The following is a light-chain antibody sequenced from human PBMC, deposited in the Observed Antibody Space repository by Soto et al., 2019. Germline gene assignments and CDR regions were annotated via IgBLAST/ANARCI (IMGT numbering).Light chain of an antibody. Sequence: AIRMTQSPSSLSASTGDRVTITCRASQGISSYLAWYQQKPGKAPKLLIYAAAPLQSGVPSRFSGSGSGTDFTLTISCLQSEDFATYYCQEDYSFTWTFGQGTKVEIK. CDR1: QGISSY. CDR2: AAA. V-gene: IGKV1-8*01. J-gene: IGKJ1*01. CDR3: QEDYSFTWT.